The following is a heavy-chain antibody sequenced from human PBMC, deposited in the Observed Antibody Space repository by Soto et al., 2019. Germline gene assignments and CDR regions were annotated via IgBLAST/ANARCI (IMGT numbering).Heavy chain of an antibody. CDR3: PRDRDTNMETFDY. D-gene: IGHD5-18*01. J-gene: IGHJ4*02. V-gene: IGHV3-11*04. CDR1: GFTFSDYY. Sequence: PGGSLRLSCAASGFTFSDYYMSWIRQAPGKGLEWVSYISSSASTMYYADSVKGRFTISRDNAKNSLYLQMNSLRAEDTAVYYCPRDRDTNMETFDYWGQGTLVTVSS. CDR2: ISSSASTM.